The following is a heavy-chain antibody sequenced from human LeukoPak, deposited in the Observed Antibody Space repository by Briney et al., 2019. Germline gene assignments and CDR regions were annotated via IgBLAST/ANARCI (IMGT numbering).Heavy chain of an antibody. V-gene: IGHV1-69*13. Sequence: SVKVSCKASGGTFSSYAISWVRQAPGQGLEWVGGIIPIFGTANYAQKFQGRVTITADESTSTAYMELSSLRSEDTAVYYCARSITMARNDAFDIWGQGTMVTVSS. CDR1: GGTFSSYA. D-gene: IGHD3-10*01. CDR2: IIPIFGTA. CDR3: ARSITMARNDAFDI. J-gene: IGHJ3*02.